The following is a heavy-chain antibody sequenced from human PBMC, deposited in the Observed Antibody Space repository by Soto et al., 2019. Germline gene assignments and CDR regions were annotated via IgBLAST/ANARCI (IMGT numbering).Heavy chain of an antibody. V-gene: IGHV3-23*01. D-gene: IGHD6-13*01. J-gene: IGHJ4*02. Sequence: PEESLNISCVASGFTFSRHGLSWVRQAPGKGLEWVSTINPSGDSTFYADSVKGRFTISRDNSKNTVYLQMNSLSVGDTAVYLCAKVDVSTAGSFDYWGQVALVTVSS. CDR2: INPSGDST. CDR3: AKVDVSTAGSFDY. CDR1: GFTFSRHG.